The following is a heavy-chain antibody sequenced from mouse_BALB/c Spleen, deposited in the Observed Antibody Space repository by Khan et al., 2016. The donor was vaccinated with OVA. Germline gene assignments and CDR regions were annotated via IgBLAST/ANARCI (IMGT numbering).Heavy chain of an antibody. J-gene: IGHJ3*01. CDR1: GFTFSAYS. CDR3: ASHLTGSFAY. CDR2: ISSGADYT. V-gene: IGHV5-6*01. D-gene: IGHD4-1*01. Sequence: EVKLVESGGDLVKPGGSLKLSCAASGFTFSAYSMSWVRQTPDKRLEWVATISSGADYTYYPDGVKGRFTISRDNAKNTLYLQMSSLKSEDTAMYDCASHLTGSFAYWGQGTLVTVSA.